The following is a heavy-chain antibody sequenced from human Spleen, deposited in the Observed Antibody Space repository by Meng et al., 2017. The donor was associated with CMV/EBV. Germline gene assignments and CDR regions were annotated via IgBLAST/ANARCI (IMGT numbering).Heavy chain of an antibody. CDR3: ARVVYGGNWADGMDV. CDR2: INPNSGDT. Sequence: ASVKVSCKASGYTFTDYYMHWVRQAPGQGLEWMGWINPNSGDTNYAQKFQGRVTMTRDTSIITAYMELSSLRSDDTAIYYCARVVYGGNWADGMDVWGQGTTVTVSS. D-gene: IGHD4-23*01. V-gene: IGHV1-2*02. CDR1: GYTFTDYY. J-gene: IGHJ6*02.